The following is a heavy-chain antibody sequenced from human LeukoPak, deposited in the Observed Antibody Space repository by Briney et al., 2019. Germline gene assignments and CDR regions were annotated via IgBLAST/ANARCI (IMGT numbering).Heavy chain of an antibody. CDR1: GFTFSSYA. CDR3: AKDYSGLWLITTLDY. Sequence: PGGSLRLSCAASGFTFSSYAMSWVRQAPGKGLEWVSGISGSGGSTYYADYVKGRFTISRDNSKNTLYLQMNSLRAEDTAVYYCAKDYSGLWLITTLDYWGQGTLVTVSS. J-gene: IGHJ4*02. V-gene: IGHV3-23*01. D-gene: IGHD1-26*01. CDR2: ISGSGGST.